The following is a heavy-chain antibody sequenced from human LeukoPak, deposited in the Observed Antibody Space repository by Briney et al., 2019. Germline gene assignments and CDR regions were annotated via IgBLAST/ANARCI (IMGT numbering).Heavy chain of an antibody. D-gene: IGHD4-23*01. CDR2: IHTKSGIP. CDR1: GYTFTGYY. V-gene: IGHV7-4-1*02. CDR3: ARDRYGGNSLAY. Sequence: GASVKVSCKASGYTFTGYYMHWVRQTPGQGLEWMGWIHTKSGIPTYAEGFTGRFVFSLDTSISTAYLQINSLKAEDTAVYYCARDRYGGNSLAYWGQGTLVTVSS. J-gene: IGHJ4*02.